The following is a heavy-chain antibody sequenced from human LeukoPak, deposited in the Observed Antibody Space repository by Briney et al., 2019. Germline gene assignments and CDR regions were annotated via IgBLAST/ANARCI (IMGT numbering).Heavy chain of an antibody. V-gene: IGHV1-2*02. Sequence: ASVKVSCKAPGYTFTGYYMHWVRQAPGQGLEWMGWINPNSGGTNYAQKFQGRVTMTRDTSISTAYMELSRLRSDDTAVYYCAAPKSDSGYDLDWGQGTLVTVSS. D-gene: IGHD5-12*01. CDR3: AAPKSDSGYDLD. J-gene: IGHJ4*02. CDR2: INPNSGGT. CDR1: GYTFTGYY.